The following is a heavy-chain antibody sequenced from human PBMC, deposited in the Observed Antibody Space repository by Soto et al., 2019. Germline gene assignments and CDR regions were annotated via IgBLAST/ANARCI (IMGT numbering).Heavy chain of an antibody. Sequence: ASVMVSCTSSGGTFSSYAISWVRQAPGQGLEWMGGIIPIFGTANYAQKFQGRVTITADESTSTAYMELSSLRSEDTAVYYCARGEAARPHYYGMDVWGQGTTVTVSS. V-gene: IGHV1-69*01. CDR3: ARGEAARPHYYGMDV. J-gene: IGHJ6*02. D-gene: IGHD6-6*01. CDR1: GGTFSSYA. CDR2: IIPIFGTA.